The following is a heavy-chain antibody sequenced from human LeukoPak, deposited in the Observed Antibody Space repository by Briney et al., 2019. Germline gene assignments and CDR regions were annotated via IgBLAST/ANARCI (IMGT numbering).Heavy chain of an antibody. J-gene: IGHJ4*02. CDR3: ARLGSGSNY. D-gene: IGHD3-10*01. V-gene: IGHV6-1*01. CDR1: GDSVSSNSAA. Sequence: SQTLSLTCAISGDSVSSNSAAWIWIRQSPSRGLEWLGRTYYRSKWYTEYAVSVKSRITIDPDTSKNQFSLQLSSVNPEDTAVYYCARLGSGSNYWGQGTLVTVSS. CDR2: TYYRSKWYT.